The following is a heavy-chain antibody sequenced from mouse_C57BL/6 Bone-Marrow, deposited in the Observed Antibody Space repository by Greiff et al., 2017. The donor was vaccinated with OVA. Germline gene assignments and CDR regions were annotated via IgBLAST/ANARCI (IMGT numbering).Heavy chain of an antibody. Sequence: VHVKQSVAELVRPGASVKLSCTASGFNIKNTYMHWVKQRPEQGLEWIGRIDPANGNTKYDPKFQGKATINADPSSNTAYLQLSSLTAEDTAICYSARGPCNYYAMDYWGQGTAVTVSS. CDR1: GFNIKNTY. CDR3: ARGPCNYYAMDY. CDR2: IDPANGNT. J-gene: IGHJ4*01. V-gene: IGHV14-3*01.